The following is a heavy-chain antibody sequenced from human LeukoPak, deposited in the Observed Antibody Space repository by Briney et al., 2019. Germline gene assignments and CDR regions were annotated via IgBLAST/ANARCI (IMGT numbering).Heavy chain of an antibody. CDR3: ARGSRLDLPYYFYPMDV. V-gene: IGHV4-59*08. J-gene: IGHJ6*02. D-gene: IGHD1-7*01. CDR1: GGSVSSYY. Sequence: PTESLSLTCTVPGGSVSSYYWGSVRQPPGRELGRVAHSLHSGSTNYNPSLKSRVTLSLDTSRNHSSLKLTSVAAADTAGYYCARGSRLDLPYYFYPMDVWGQGTTVTVSS. CDR2: SLHSGST.